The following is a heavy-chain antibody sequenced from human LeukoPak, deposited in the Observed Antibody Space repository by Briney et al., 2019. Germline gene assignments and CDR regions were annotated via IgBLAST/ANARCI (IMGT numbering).Heavy chain of an antibody. Sequence: GGSLRLSCAASGFTFSSYAMSWVRPAPGKGLEWVSAISGSGGSTYYADSVKGRFTISRDNSKNTLYLQMNSLRAEDTAVYYCAKGLSHYGDYLAFDYWGQGTLVTVSS. CDR3: AKGLSHYGDYLAFDY. CDR1: GFTFSSYA. J-gene: IGHJ4*02. CDR2: ISGSGGST. V-gene: IGHV3-23*01. D-gene: IGHD4-17*01.